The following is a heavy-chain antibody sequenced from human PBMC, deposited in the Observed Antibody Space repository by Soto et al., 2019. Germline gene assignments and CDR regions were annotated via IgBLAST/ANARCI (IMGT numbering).Heavy chain of an antibody. Sequence: EVQRLESGGGLVQPGGSLRLSCAASGFTFSSYAMSWVRQAPGQGLEWVSEISGSGGSTYYADSVKGRFTISRDNSKNTLYLQMNRLRAEARALYYCAKFRQQSVWYWDHGTLVTVSS. CDR3: AKFRQQSVWY. CDR1: GFTFSSYA. V-gene: IGHV3-23*01. J-gene: IGHJ4*01. CDR2: ISGSGGST. D-gene: IGHD6-13*01.